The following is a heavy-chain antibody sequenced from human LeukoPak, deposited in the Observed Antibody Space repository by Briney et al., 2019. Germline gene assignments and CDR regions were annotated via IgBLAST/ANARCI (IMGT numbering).Heavy chain of an antibody. D-gene: IGHD3-10*01. CDR2: INPNSGGT. CDR1: GYTFTGYY. V-gene: IGHV1-2*02. CDR3: ARDLGSGSYSGWYYYYYMDV. Sequence: GASVKVSCKASGYTFTGYYMHWVRQAPGQGLEWMGLINPNSGGTNYAQKFQGRVTMTRDTSISTAYMELSRLRSDDTAVYYCARDLGSGSYSGWYYYYYMDVWGKGTTVTISS. J-gene: IGHJ6*03.